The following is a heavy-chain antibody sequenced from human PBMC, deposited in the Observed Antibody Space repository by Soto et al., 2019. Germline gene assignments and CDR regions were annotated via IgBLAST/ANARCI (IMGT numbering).Heavy chain of an antibody. CDR2: ISYDGINQ. D-gene: IGHD2-15*01. CDR1: GFTFSTYG. J-gene: IGHJ3*01. Sequence: QVQLVESGGGVAQPGRSLRLSCAASGFTFSTYGMHWVRQAPGKGLEWVAVISYDGINQFYADSVKGRFAISRDNSKNTLYLQMNSLRAEDTAVYYCAKGRDEFGGTGDASDVWGQGTMVTVSS. CDR3: AKGRDEFGGTGDASDV. V-gene: IGHV3-30*18.